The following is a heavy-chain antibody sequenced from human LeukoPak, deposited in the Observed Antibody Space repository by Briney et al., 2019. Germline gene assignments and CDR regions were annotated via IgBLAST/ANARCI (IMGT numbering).Heavy chain of an antibody. CDR1: GGSFSGYY. Sequence: SETLSLTCAVYGGSFSGYYWSWIRQHPGKGLEWIGYIYHSGSTYYNPSLKSRVTISVDTSKNQFSLKLSSVTAADTAVYYCARDYPREPGFDPWGQGTLVTVSS. CDR2: IYHSGST. J-gene: IGHJ5*02. CDR3: ARDYPREPGFDP. D-gene: IGHD1-14*01. V-gene: IGHV4-34*09.